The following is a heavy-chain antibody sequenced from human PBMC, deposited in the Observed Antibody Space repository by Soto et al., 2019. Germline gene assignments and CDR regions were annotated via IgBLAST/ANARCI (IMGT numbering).Heavy chain of an antibody. V-gene: IGHV4-39*01. J-gene: IGHJ4*02. CDR1: GGSISSSAYY. CDR3: ARRCANISCYNS. D-gene: IGHD2-2*02. CDR2: VSYSGSA. Sequence: AETLSLTCSVSGGSISSSAYYWGWIRQPPGKGLEWIGSVSYSGSAYYSPSLKSRVTMSVDTSKNQFSLWLSSVTAADTAVYYCARRCANISCYNSWGQGTLVTVSS.